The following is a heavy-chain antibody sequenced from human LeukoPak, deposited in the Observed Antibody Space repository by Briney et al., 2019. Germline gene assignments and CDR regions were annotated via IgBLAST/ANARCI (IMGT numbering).Heavy chain of an antibody. J-gene: IGHJ5*02. D-gene: IGHD3-10*01. V-gene: IGHV3-7*01. CDR2: IRQDGSEK. CDR3: ARTTMVRGVNWFDP. Sequence: PGGSLRLSCAASGFTFSSYEMNWVRQAPGKGLEWVANIRQDGSEKYYVDSVKGRFTISRDNAKNSLYLQMNSLRAEDTAVYYCARTTMVRGVNWFDPWGQGTLVTVSS. CDR1: GFTFSSYE.